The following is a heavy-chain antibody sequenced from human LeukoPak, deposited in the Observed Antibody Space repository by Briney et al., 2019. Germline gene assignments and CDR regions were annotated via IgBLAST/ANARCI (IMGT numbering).Heavy chain of an antibody. D-gene: IGHD3-16*01. CDR1: GXSFTNYW. CDR3: ARQGLYSLRFYDGVDV. CDR2: IYPGDSDT. Sequence: GESLKISCKGSGXSFTNYWIGWVRLMPGKGLEWMGIIYPGDSDTRYSPSFQGQVTISADKSISTAYLQWSSLTASDSAMYYCARQGLYSLRFYDGVDVWGQGTTVTVSS. V-gene: IGHV5-51*01. J-gene: IGHJ6*02.